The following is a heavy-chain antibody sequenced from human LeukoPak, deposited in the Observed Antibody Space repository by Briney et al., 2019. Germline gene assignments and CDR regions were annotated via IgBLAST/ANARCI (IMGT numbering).Heavy chain of an antibody. V-gene: IGHV1-2*02. Sequence: ASVKVSCKASGYTFTGYYMHWVRQAPGQGLEWMGWINPNSGGTNYAQKFQGRVTMTRDTSISTAYMELSRLRSDDTAVYYCARARITIFGVVIIYNWFDPWGQGTLVTASS. CDR3: ARARITIFGVVIIYNWFDP. D-gene: IGHD3-3*01. CDR2: INPNSGGT. CDR1: GYTFTGYY. J-gene: IGHJ5*02.